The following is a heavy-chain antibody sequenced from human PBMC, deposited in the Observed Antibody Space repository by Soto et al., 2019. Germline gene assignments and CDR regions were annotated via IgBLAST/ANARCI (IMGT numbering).Heavy chain of an antibody. CDR1: GSTFSSYA. CDR2: ISYDGSNK. D-gene: IGHD2-21*02. CDR3: ARSTVCGGDCYNHFDY. J-gene: IGHJ4*02. Sequence: PGGSLRLSCAASGSTFSSYAMHWVRQAPGKGLEWVAVISYDGSNKYYADSVKGRFTISRDNSKNTLYLQMNSLRAEDTAVYYCARSTVCGGDCYNHFDYWGQGTLVTVSS. V-gene: IGHV3-30-3*01.